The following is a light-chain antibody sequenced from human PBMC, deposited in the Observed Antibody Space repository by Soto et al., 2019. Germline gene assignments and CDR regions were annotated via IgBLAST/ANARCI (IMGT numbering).Light chain of an antibody. J-gene: IGLJ1*01. CDR3: SSYTSSSTLIYV. Sequence: QSALTQPASVSGSPGQSITISCPGTSSDVGGYNYVSWYQQHPGKAPKLMIYDVSNRPSGVSNRFSGSKSGNTASLTISGLQAEDEAYYYCSSYTSSSTLIYVFGTGTKVTVL. V-gene: IGLV2-14*01. CDR1: SSDVGGYNY. CDR2: DVS.